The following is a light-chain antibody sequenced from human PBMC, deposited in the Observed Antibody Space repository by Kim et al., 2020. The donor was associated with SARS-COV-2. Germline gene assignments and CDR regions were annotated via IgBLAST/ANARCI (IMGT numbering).Light chain of an antibody. J-gene: IGKJ1*01. CDR1: QSLLSSDVNTY. V-gene: IGKV2-24*01. CDR3: MQATQFPWT. Sequence: PASISCTSSQSLLSSDVNTYLNWFHQRPGQPPRPLIYKVSIRFSGVPDRFSGSGAGTFFTLRISRVEAEDVGVYYCMQATQFPWTFGQGTKVDIK. CDR2: KVS.